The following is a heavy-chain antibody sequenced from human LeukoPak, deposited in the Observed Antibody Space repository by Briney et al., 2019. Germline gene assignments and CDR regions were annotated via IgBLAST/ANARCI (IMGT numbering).Heavy chain of an antibody. CDR1: GGSFSGYY. D-gene: IGHD6-13*01. V-gene: IGHV4-34*01. J-gene: IGHJ4*02. Sequence: SETLSLTCAVYGGSFSGYYWSWIRQPPGKGPGWIGEINHSGSTNYNPSLKSRVTISVDTSKNQFSLKLSSVTAADTAVYYCARLIDSSGSSWYGTNFFFDYWGQGTLVTVSS. CDR2: INHSGST. CDR3: ARLIDSSGSSWYGTNFFFDY.